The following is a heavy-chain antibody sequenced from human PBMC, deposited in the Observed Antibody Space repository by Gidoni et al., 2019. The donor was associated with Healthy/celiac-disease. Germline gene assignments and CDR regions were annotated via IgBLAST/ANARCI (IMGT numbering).Heavy chain of an antibody. CDR1: GFTFAAYA. Sequence: EVQLVESGGGLVQPGRSLRLSCAASGFTFAAYAMHWCRHTPGKGLGGGSGISCNSGSIGYADSGKGRFTISRDNAKNSLYLQMNSLRAEDTALYYCAKDIALDYYYYGMDVWGQGTTVTVSS. D-gene: IGHD6-19*01. CDR2: ISCNSGSI. V-gene: IGHV3-9*01. CDR3: AKDIALDYYYYGMDV. J-gene: IGHJ6*02.